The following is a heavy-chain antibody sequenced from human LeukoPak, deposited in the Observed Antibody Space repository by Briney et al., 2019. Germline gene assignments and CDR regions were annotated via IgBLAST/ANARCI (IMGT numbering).Heavy chain of an antibody. J-gene: IGHJ4*02. CDR2: IDYSGST. Sequence: SETLSLTCTVSGGSISSYYWSWIRQSPGKGLEWIGYIDYSGSTNYNPSLKNRVTISVDTSKNRFSLKLSSVTAADTGVYYCARGSYGYIDQWGQGLLVTVSS. CDR1: GGSISSYY. V-gene: IGHV4-59*01. D-gene: IGHD3-16*01. CDR3: ARGSYGYIDQ.